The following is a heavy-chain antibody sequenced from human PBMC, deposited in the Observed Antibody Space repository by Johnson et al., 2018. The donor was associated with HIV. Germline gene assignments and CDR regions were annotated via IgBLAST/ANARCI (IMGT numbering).Heavy chain of an antibody. V-gene: IGHV3-30-3*01. CDR3: ARRDDIRNGAFDS. D-gene: IGHD3-22*01. CDR1: GFTFSSYA. Sequence: QVQLVESGGGVVQPGRSLRLSCAASGFTFSSYAMHWVRQAPGKGLEWVAVISYDGSNKYYADSVKGRFTISRDNSKNTLYLQMNSLRAEDTAVYYCARRDDIRNGAFDSWGQGTMVTVSS. J-gene: IGHJ3*02. CDR2: ISYDGSNK.